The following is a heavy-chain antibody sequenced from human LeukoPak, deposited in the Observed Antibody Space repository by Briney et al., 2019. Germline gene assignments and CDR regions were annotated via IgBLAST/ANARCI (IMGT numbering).Heavy chain of an antibody. CDR2: ISRSRRTT. CDR3: ARASDILTGYSRFDP. V-gene: IGHV3-48*01. CDR1: GLTFSSYS. J-gene: IGHJ5*02. D-gene: IGHD3-9*01. Sequence: GGSLRLSCAASGLTFSSYSMNWVRQAPGKGLEWVSYISRSRRTTYYADPVKGRFTISRDNAKNSLYLQMNSLRAEDTAVYYCARASDILTGYSRFDPWGQGTLVTVSS.